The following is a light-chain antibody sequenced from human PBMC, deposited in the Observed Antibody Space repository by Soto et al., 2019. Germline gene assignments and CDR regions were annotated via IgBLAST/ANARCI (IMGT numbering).Light chain of an antibody. Sequence: EIMLTQSPATLSSSPGERATLSCRASQSVSSSLAWYQQKPGQAPRLLIYGASNRAGGIPARFSGSGSGTDFTLTIRSQEPEDFAVYYCQQRSKWPVTFGQGTRLEIK. V-gene: IGKV3-11*01. CDR2: GAS. CDR1: QSVSSS. J-gene: IGKJ5*01. CDR3: QQRSKWPVT.